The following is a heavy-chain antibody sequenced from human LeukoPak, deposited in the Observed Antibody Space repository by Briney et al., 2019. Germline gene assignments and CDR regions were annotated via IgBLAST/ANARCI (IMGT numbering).Heavy chain of an antibody. CDR3: ARGGGIAAAGIIY. V-gene: IGHV1-2*02. D-gene: IGHD6-13*01. Sequence: ASVKVSCKASGYTFTGYYMHWVRQAPGQGLGWMGWINPNSGGTNYAQKFQGRVTMTRHTSISTAYMELSRLRSDDTAVNYCARGGGIAAAGIIYWGQGTLVTVSS. CDR1: GYTFTGYY. CDR2: INPNSGGT. J-gene: IGHJ4*02.